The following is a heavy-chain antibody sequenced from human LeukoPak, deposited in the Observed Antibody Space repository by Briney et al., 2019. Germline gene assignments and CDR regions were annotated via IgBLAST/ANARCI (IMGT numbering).Heavy chain of an antibody. V-gene: IGHV3-15*01. CDR3: TTVTHFYL. CDR1: GFSFNGAW. D-gene: IGHD2-15*01. CDR2: IQHGGTT. Sequence: PGGSLRLCCATSGFSFNGAWLSWVRQAPGKGLEWIGRIQHGGTTDYAAPVKGRFTISRDDSKATLYLQMNSLKTEDTAIYYCTTVTHFYLGGQGTLVTVSS. J-gene: IGHJ4*02.